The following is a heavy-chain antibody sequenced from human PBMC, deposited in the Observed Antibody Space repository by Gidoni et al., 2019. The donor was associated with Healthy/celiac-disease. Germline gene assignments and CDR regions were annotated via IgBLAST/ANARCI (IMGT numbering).Heavy chain of an antibody. D-gene: IGHD6-13*01. CDR2: INPNSGGT. V-gene: IGHV1-2*02. J-gene: IGHJ4*02. CDR1: GYHFTGYY. Sequence: QVQLVQSGAEVKKPGASVKVSCKASGYHFTGYYMHWVRQAPGQGLEWMGWINPNSGGTNYAQKFQGRVTMTRDTSISTAYMELSRLRSDDTAVYYCARPVWPGIAAAGRWDFDYWGQGTLVTVSS. CDR3: ARPVWPGIAAAGRWDFDY.